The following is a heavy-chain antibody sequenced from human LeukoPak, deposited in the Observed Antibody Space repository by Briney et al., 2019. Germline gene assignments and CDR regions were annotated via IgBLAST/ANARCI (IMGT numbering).Heavy chain of an antibody. CDR1: GYTFSGYW. D-gene: IGHD5-24*01. CDR2: IYPRDSDT. V-gene: IGHV5-51*01. CDR3: ARQDGAAEYFFDY. J-gene: IGHJ4*02. Sequence: GESLKISCQGSGYTFSGYWIGWVRKMPGKGLEWMGIIYPRDSDTRYSPSFQGQVTISVDKSTSTAYLQWSSLKASHTAIYYCARQDGAAEYFFDYWGQGTLVTVSS.